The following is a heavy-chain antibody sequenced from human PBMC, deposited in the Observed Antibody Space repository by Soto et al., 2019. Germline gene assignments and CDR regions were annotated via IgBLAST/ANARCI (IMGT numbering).Heavy chain of an antibody. CDR1: GFTFSSYA. V-gene: IGHV3-23*01. Sequence: PGGSLRLSCAASGFTFSSYAMSWVRQAPGKGLEWVSAISGSGGSTYYADSVKGRFTISRDNSKNTLYLQMNSLRAEDTAVYYCAKDELSIGWYPNWFVPWGKGTLVTVSS. CDR2: ISGSGGST. CDR3: AKDELSIGWYPNWFVP. J-gene: IGHJ5*02. D-gene: IGHD6-19*01.